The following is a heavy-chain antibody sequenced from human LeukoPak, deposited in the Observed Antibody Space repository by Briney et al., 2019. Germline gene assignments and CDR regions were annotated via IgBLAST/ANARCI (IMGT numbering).Heavy chain of an antibody. CDR1: GYTFTGYY. CDR3: ARSSRYDIWTGYPY. D-gene: IGHD3-9*01. V-gene: IGHV1-2*02. Sequence: ASVKVSRKASGYTFTGYYMHWVRQAPGQGLEWMGWINANSGGTSYAQKFQGRVTMTRDTSISAAYMELSRLRSDDTAVYYCARSSRYDIWTGYPYWGQGTLVTVSP. CDR2: INANSGGT. J-gene: IGHJ4*02.